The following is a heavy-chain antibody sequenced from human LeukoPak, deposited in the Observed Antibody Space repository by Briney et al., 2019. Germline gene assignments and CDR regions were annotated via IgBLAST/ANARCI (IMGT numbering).Heavy chain of an antibody. CDR2: ITSSSSHI. CDR1: GFTFSSYG. Sequence: GGSLRLSCAASGFTFSSYGMNWARQAPGKGLEWVSSITSSSSHIYYADSVKGRFTISRDNAKNSLYLQMNSLRAEDTAVYYCARSYSSSRGTFDYWGQGTLVTVSS. CDR3: ARSYSSSRGTFDY. J-gene: IGHJ4*02. V-gene: IGHV3-21*01. D-gene: IGHD6-6*01.